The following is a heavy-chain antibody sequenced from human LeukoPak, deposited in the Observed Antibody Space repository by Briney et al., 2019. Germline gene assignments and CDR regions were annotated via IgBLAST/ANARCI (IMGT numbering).Heavy chain of an antibody. CDR3: AKDRFGNNWFDP. CDR1: GFTFSSYA. D-gene: IGHD3-10*01. CDR2: ISDNSGGRT. V-gene: IGHV3-23*01. J-gene: IGHJ5*02. Sequence: GGSLRLSCAASGFTFSSYAMCWVRQAPGKGLEWVSGISDNSGGRTYYADSVKGRFTISRDSPRNTLYLQMNSLRAEDTAVYYCAKDRFGNNWFDPWGQGTLVTVSS.